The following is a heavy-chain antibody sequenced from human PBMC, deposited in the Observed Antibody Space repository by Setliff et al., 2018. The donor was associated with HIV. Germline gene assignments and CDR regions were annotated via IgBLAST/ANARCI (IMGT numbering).Heavy chain of an antibody. D-gene: IGHD3-22*01. CDR3: ARSPLDYDGSDYYYRYFDL. Sequence: GASVKVSCKASGGTFLNSAINWVRQAPGQGLQWVGGIVPLVDVKQSAQPFLGRVTLTVDDSMTTAYMELTSLTSDDTAVYFCARSPLDYDGSDYYYRYFDLWGVGTLVTVS. J-gene: IGHJ4*02. CDR1: GGTFLNSA. CDR2: IVPLVDVK. V-gene: IGHV1-69*10.